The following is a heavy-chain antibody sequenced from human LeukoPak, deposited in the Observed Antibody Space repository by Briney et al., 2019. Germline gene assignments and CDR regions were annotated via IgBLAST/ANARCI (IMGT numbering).Heavy chain of an antibody. CDR1: GYTFSGYY. CDR2: INPNSGGT. J-gene: IGHJ4*02. CDR3: TRDRSVIYDGSAYYG. V-gene: IGHV1-2*06. Sequence: ASVKVSCKASGYTFSGYYMHWVRQAPGQGLEWMGRINPNSGGTNYAQKFQGRVTMTRDTSISTAYMELSRLRSDDTAVYYCTRDRSVIYDGSAYYGWGQGTLVTVSS. D-gene: IGHD3-22*01.